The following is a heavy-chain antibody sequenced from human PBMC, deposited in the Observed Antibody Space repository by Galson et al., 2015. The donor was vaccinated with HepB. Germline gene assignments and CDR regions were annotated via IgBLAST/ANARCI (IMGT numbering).Heavy chain of an antibody. CDR2: ISSSSSTI. CDR1: GFTFSSYA. D-gene: IGHD3-10*01. J-gene: IGHJ4*02. CDR3: ARDKYYGSGRRRGELYRY. V-gene: IGHV3-48*01. Sequence: SLRLSCAASGFTFSSYAMSWVRQAPGKGLEWVSYISSSSSTIYYADSVKGRFTISRDNAKNSLYLQMNSLRAEDTAVYYCARDKYYGSGRRRGELYRYWGQGTLVTVSS.